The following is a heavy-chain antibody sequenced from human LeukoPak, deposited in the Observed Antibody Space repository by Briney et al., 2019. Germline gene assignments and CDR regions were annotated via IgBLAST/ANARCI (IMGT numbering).Heavy chain of an antibody. V-gene: IGHV1-2*06. CDR3: ARDESAVTP. J-gene: IGHJ3*01. D-gene: IGHD4-17*01. CDR1: GYTFTDYY. CDR2: INPNSGGT. Sequence: ASVTVSCKASGYTFTDYYMHWVRQAPGQGIEWMGRINPNSGGTNYAQKFQGRVTMNRDTSISTAYMELSRLRSDDTAVYYCARDESAVTPWGQGTTVTVSS.